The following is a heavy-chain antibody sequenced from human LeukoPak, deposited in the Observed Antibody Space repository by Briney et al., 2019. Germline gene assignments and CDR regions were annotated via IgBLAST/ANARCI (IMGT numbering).Heavy chain of an antibody. D-gene: IGHD3-10*01. CDR2: IDYSGTT. J-gene: IGHJ4*02. V-gene: IGHV4-39*01. CDR3: AKLRGYYGSGQQITLDY. CDR1: GGSISSTSYY. Sequence: SETLSLTCTVSGGSISSTSYYWGWIRQPPGKGLEWIGTIDYSGTTYYNPSLKSRLTISVDTSKNQFPLKVTSVTAADTAVYYCAKLRGYYGSGQQITLDYWGQGTLVTVSS.